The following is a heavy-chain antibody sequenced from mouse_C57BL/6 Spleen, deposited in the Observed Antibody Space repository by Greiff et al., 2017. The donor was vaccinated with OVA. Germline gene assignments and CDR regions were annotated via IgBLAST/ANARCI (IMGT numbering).Heavy chain of an antibody. CDR1: GYTFTTYP. D-gene: IGHD2-3*01. J-gene: IGHJ4*01. Sequence: VKLMESGAELVKPGASVKMSCKASGYTFTTYPIEWMKQNHGKSLEWIGNFHPYNDDTKYNEKFKGKATLTVEKSSSTVYLELSRLTSDDSAVYYCARSGGYYDYAMDYWGQGTSVTVSS. CDR3: ARSGGYYDYAMDY. CDR2: FHPYNDDT. V-gene: IGHV1-47*01.